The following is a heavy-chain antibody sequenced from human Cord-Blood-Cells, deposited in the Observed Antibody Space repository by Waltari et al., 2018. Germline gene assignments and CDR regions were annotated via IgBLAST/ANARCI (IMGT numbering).Heavy chain of an antibody. CDR1: GGSFSGYY. J-gene: IGHJ4*02. Sequence: QVQLQQWGAGLLKPSETLSLTCAVYGGSFSGYYWSWIRQPPGKGLEWIGEINHSGSTTSDPSLKGRVTISVDTSKNQFSLKLSSVTAADTAVYYCARRGDCGGDCYHFDYWGQGTLVTVSS. CDR2: INHSGST. V-gene: IGHV4-34*01. D-gene: IGHD2-21*02. CDR3: ARRGDCGGDCYHFDY.